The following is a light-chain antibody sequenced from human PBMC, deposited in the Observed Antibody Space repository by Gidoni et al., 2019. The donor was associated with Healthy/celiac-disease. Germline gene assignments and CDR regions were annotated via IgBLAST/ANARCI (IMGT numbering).Light chain of an antibody. J-gene: IGKJ1*01. V-gene: IGKV3-20*01. CDR2: GAS. CDR3: QQYGSSPRT. CDR1: SSY. Sequence: SSYLAWYQQKPGQAPRLLIYGASSRATGIPDRFSGSGSGTDFTLTISRLEPEDFAVYYCQQYGSSPRTFGQGTKVEIK.